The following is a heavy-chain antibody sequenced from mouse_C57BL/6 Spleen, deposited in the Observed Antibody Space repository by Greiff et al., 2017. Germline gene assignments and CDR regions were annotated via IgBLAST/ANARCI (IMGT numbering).Heavy chain of an antibody. CDR1: GYTFTDYY. Sequence: VKLMESGPELVKPGASVKISCKASGYTFTDYYINWVKQRPGQGLEWIGWIFPGSGSTYYNEKFKGKATLTVDKSSSTAYMWLSSLTSEDSAVYFCARGDGNYVYYYAMDYWGQGTSVTVSS. J-gene: IGHJ4*01. CDR3: ARGDGNYVYYYAMDY. CDR2: IFPGSGST. V-gene: IGHV1-75*01. D-gene: IGHD2-1*01.